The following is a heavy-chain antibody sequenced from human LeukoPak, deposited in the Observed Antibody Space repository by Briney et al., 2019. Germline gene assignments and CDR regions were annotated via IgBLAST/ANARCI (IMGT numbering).Heavy chain of an antibody. D-gene: IGHD6-13*01. J-gene: IGHJ6*03. CDR1: GGSFSGYY. V-gene: IGHV4-34*01. CDR3: ARSSSWYRHYYYMDV. CDR2: INHSVST. Sequence: SETLSLTCAVYGGSFSGYYWSWIRQPPGKGLEWIGEINHSVSTNYNPSLKSRVTISVDTSKNQFSLKLSSVTAADTAVYYGARSSSWYRHYYYMDVWGKGTTVTVSS.